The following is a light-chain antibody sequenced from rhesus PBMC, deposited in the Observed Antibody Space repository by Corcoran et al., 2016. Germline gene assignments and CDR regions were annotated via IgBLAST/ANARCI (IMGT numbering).Light chain of an antibody. CDR3: QQRNSYPRT. J-gene: IGKJ1*01. CDR2: DAS. Sequence: DIQLTQSPSSLSASVGDRVTITCRASQGISSFLAWYQQKSGKAPKLLSYDASNLQRGVPSRFSGSGSGTEFTLTISSLQPEDFATYYCQQRNSYPRTFGQGTKVEIK. V-gene: IGKV1-38*01. CDR1: QGISSF.